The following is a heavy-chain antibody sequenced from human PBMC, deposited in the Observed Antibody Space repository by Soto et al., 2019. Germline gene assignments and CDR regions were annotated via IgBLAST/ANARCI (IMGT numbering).Heavy chain of an antibody. CDR1: GGSISDHY. D-gene: IGHD6-25*01. CDR2: IHHSGST. J-gene: IGHJ6*02. Sequence: QVQLQESGPGLVKPSETLSLTCTVSGGSISDHYWSWIRQPPEEGLEWIGYIHHSGSTNYNPSLKSRVTISLDTSKNQFSLKLTSVSAADTAVYYCASQPSGRGMEVWGQGTTVTVSS. CDR3: ASQPSGRGMEV. V-gene: IGHV4-59*11.